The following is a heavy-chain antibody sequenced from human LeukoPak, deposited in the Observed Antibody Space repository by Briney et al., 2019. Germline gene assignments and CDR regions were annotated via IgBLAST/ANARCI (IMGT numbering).Heavy chain of an antibody. CDR1: GGSFSGYY. V-gene: IGHV4-59*08. CDR3: ARHVVAVAGDWFDP. CDR2: IYYSGST. J-gene: IGHJ5*02. Sequence: KPSETLSLTCAVYGGSFSGYYWSWIRQPPGKGLEWIGYIYYSGSTNYNPSLKSRVTISVDTSKNQFSLKLSSVTAADTAVYYCARHVVAVAGDWFDPWGQGTLVTVSS. D-gene: IGHD6-19*01.